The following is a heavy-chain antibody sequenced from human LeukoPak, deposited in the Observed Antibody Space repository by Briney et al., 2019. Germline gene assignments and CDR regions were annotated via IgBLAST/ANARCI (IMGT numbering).Heavy chain of an antibody. J-gene: IGHJ6*02. CDR3: ARAPLEWFHYYYYGMDV. CDR2: IWYDGSNK. CDR1: GFTFSSYG. Sequence: PGGSLRLSCAASGFTFSSYGMHWVRQAPGKGLEWVAVIWYDGSNKYYADSVKGRFTISRDNSKNTLYLQMNSLRAEDTAVYYCARAPLEWFHYYYYGMDVWGQGTTVTVSS. V-gene: IGHV3-33*03. D-gene: IGHD3-3*01.